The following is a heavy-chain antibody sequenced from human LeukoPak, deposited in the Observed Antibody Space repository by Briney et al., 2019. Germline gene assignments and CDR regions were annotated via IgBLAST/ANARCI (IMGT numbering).Heavy chain of an antibody. CDR3: AKLPDGYSSGSDAFDI. CDR2: ISYDGSNK. D-gene: IGHD6-19*01. J-gene: IGHJ3*02. CDR1: GFTFSSYG. Sequence: GGSLRLSCETSGFTFSSYGMSWVRQAPGKGLEWVAVISYDGSNKYYADSVKGRFTISRDNSKNTLYLQMNSLRAEDTAVYYCAKLPDGYSSGSDAFDIWGQGTMVTVSS. V-gene: IGHV3-30*18.